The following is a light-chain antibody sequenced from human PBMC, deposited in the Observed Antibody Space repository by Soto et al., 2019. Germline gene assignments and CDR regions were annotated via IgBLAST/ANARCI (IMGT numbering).Light chain of an antibody. CDR3: HQYNSYSPYT. J-gene: IGKJ2*01. CDR1: QSISSW. V-gene: IGKV1-5*03. CDR2: KAS. Sequence: DIQMTQSPSTLSASVGDRVTITCRASQSISSWLAWYQQKPGKAPKLLIYKASSLESGVPSRFSGSGSGTEFTLTIRSLQPDDFATYYCHQYNSYSPYTFGQGTLLEIK.